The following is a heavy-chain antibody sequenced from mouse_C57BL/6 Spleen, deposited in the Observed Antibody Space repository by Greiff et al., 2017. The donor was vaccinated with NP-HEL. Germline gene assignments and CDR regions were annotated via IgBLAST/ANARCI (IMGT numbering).Heavy chain of an antibody. CDR1: GFSFNTYA. CDR2: IRSKSNNYAT. Sequence: EVQRVESGGGLVQPKGSLKLSCAASGFSFNTYAMNWVRQAPGKGLEWVARIRSKSNNYATYYADSVKDRFTISRDDSESMLYLQMNNLKTEDTAMYYCVRQVDYDYDGGYYAMDYWGQGTSVTVSS. CDR3: VRQVDYDYDGGYYAMDY. V-gene: IGHV10-1*01. J-gene: IGHJ4*01. D-gene: IGHD2-4*01.